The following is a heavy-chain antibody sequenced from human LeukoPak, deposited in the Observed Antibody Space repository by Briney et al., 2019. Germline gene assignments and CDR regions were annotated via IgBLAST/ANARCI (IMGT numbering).Heavy chain of an antibody. J-gene: IGHJ4*02. CDR3: ASADSSGWYEDDY. CDR1: GFTFSSYS. D-gene: IGHD6-19*01. CDR2: IYSGGST. Sequence: PGGSLRLSCAASGFTFSSYSMNWVRQAPGKGLEWVSVIYSGGSTYYADSVKGRFTISRDNSKNTLYLQMNSLRGEDTAVYYCASADSSGWYEDDYWGQGTLVTVSS. V-gene: IGHV3-66*01.